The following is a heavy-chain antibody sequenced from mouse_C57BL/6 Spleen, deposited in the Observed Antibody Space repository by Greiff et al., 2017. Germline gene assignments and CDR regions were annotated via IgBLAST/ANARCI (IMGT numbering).Heavy chain of an antibody. V-gene: IGHV1-39*01. CDR1: GYSFTDYN. J-gene: IGHJ2*01. D-gene: IGHD2-4*01. Sequence: VQLQQSGPELVKPGASVKISCKASGYSFTDYNMNWVKQSNGKSLEWIGVINPNYGTTSYNQKFKGKATLTVDQSSSTAYMQLNSLTSEDSAVYYGARNGAYDYDFHFYYWGQGTTLTVSS. CDR3: ARNGAYDYDFHFYY. CDR2: INPNYGTT.